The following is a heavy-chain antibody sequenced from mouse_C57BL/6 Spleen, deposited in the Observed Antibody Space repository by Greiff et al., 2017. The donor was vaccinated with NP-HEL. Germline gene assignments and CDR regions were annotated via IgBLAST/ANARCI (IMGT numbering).Heavy chain of an antibody. CDR1: GFTFSSYA. Sequence: EVQLVESGGGLVKPGGSLKLSCAASGFTFSSYAMSWVRQTPEKRLEWVATISDGGSYTYYPDNVKGRFTISRDNAKNNLYMQMSHLKSEDTAMYYCAREWSYSNYPYYFDYWGQGTTLTVSS. V-gene: IGHV5-4*01. CDR3: AREWSYSNYPYYFDY. CDR2: ISDGGSYT. J-gene: IGHJ2*01. D-gene: IGHD2-5*01.